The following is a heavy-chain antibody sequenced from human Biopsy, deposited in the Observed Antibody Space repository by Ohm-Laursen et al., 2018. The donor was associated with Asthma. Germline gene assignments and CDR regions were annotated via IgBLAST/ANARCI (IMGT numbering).Heavy chain of an antibody. CDR1: GGSINNFY. D-gene: IGHD2-21*02. J-gene: IGHJ4*02. Sequence: SDTLSLTCTVSGGSINNFYWSWIRQPPGKGLESIGHVHYSGSTNYNPSLKSRVTISIDASKNQFSLKLTSVTAADTAVYYCARGVDRVTGLLDHFDSWGQGTLVTVSS. CDR2: VHYSGST. CDR3: ARGVDRVTGLLDHFDS. V-gene: IGHV4-59*07.